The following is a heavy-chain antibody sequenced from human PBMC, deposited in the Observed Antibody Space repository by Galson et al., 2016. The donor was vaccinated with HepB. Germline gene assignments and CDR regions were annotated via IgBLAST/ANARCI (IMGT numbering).Heavy chain of an antibody. CDR1: GGSISSSSYY. Sequence: SETLSLTCTVSGGSISSSSYYWGWIRQPPGKGLEWIGSIYYSGSTYYNPSLKSRVTISVDTSKNQFSLELSSVTAADTAVYYCARDPGYGSGSSWGYYYYGMDVWGQGTTVTVSS. CDR2: IYYSGST. D-gene: IGHD3-10*01. V-gene: IGHV4-39*07. J-gene: IGHJ6*02. CDR3: ARDPGYGSGSSWGYYYYGMDV.